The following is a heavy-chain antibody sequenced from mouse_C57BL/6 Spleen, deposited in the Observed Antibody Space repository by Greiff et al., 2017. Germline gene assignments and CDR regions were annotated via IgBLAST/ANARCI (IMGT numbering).Heavy chain of an antibody. CDR1: GYAFSSSW. D-gene: IGHD1-1*01. Sequence: VQLQQSGPELVKPGASVKISCKASGYAFSSSWMNWVKQRPGKGLEWIGRIYPGDGDTNYNGKFKGEATLTADKASSTAYMQLSSRTSEDSAVYYCARGITTVVRFDDWGQGTLVTVSA. J-gene: IGHJ3*01. CDR2: IYPGDGDT. V-gene: IGHV1-82*01. CDR3: ARGITTVVRFDD.